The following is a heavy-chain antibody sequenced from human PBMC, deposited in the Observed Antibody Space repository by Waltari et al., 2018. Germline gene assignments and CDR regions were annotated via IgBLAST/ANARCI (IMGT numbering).Heavy chain of an antibody. Sequence: QVQLVESGGGVVQPGRSLRLSCAASGFTFSSSAMHWVRQAPGKGLEWVAVISKAGSIKYYADSVKGRFTISRDNSKSTLYLQMNSLRGEDTAVYYCARKMAAVVVDYYYYGMDVWGQGTTVTVSS. V-gene: IGHV3-30*01. CDR3: ARKMAAVVVDYYYYGMDV. J-gene: IGHJ6*02. CDR1: GFTFSSSA. D-gene: IGHD6-13*01. CDR2: ISKAGSIK.